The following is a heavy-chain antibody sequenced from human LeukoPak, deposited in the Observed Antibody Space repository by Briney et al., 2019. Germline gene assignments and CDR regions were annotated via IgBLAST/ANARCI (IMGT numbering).Heavy chain of an antibody. D-gene: IGHD3-16*01. CDR3: ARDSPSYVSEYAFDI. CDR2: IIPIFGTA. V-gene: IGHV1-69*05. Sequence: GASVKVSCKASGGTFSSYAISWVRQAPGQGLEWMGGIIPIFGTANYAQKLQGRVTMTTDTSTSTAYMELRSLRSDDTAVYYCARDSPSYVSEYAFDIWGQGTMVTVSS. CDR1: GGTFSSYA. J-gene: IGHJ3*02.